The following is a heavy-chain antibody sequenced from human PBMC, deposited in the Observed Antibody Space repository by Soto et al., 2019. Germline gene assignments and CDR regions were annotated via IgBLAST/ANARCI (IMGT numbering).Heavy chain of an antibody. CDR2: ISGSGGST. CDR3: ATRPRYDRMGGFDY. CDR1: GFTFSSYA. Sequence: EVQLLESGGGLVQPGGSLRLSCAASGFTFSSYAMSWVRQAPGKGLEWVSAISGSGGSTYYADSGKGRFTISRDNSKNTLYLQMNSLRAEDTAVYYCATRPRYDRMGGFDYWGQGTLVTVSS. J-gene: IGHJ4*02. V-gene: IGHV3-23*01. D-gene: IGHD3-22*01.